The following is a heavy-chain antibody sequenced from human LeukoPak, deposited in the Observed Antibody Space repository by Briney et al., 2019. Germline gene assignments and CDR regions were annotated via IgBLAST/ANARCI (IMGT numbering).Heavy chain of an antibody. CDR3: ARVIGWDEPFDI. D-gene: IGHD1-26*01. CDR1: GFTFSSYG. V-gene: IGHV3-23*01. Sequence: GGSLRLSCAASGFTFSSYGMSWVRQAPGKGLEWVSAISGSGGSTYYADSVKGRSTISRGNSKNTLYLQMNSLRAEDTAVYYCARVIGWDEPFDIWGQGTMVTVSS. CDR2: ISGSGGST. J-gene: IGHJ3*02.